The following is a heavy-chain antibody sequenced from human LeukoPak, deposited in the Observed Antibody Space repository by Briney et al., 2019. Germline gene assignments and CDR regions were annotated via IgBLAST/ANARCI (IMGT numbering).Heavy chain of an antibody. CDR1: GFNFINFG. J-gene: IGHJ4*02. D-gene: IGHD2-21*02. Sequence: ASVKVSCKASGFNFINFGITWVRQAPGQGLEWMGWISAYNGHTNYAQNFQGRVTMTADTSTNTAYMELRSLRSDDTAVYYCARENGDYAVNYFDLWGQGTLVTVSS. CDR3: ARENGDYAVNYFDL. V-gene: IGHV1-18*01. CDR2: ISAYNGHT.